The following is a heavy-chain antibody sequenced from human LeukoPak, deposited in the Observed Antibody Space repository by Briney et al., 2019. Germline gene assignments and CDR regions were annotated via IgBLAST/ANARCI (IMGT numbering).Heavy chain of an antibody. CDR2: IYHTGST. D-gene: IGHD3-10*01. Sequence: SETLSLTCGVSGYSISIGYYWAWIRQPPGKGLEWIGTIYHTGSTYYTPSLGSRVTISVDTSKNEFSLNLNSVTAADTAVYYCARAGWIITSGIDYWGQGALVTVSS. CDR3: ARAGWIITSGIDY. J-gene: IGHJ4*02. V-gene: IGHV4-38-2*01. CDR1: GYSISIGYY.